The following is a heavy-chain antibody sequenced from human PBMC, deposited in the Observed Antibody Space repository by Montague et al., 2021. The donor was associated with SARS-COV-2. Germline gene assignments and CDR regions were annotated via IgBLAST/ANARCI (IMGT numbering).Heavy chain of an antibody. J-gene: IGHJ4*02. D-gene: IGHD3-3*01. Sequence: TLSLTCTVSGGSISSGSYYWSWIRQPAGKGLEWIGRIYTSGSTNYNPSLKGRVTISVDTSKNQFSLKLSSATAADTAVYYCARADFWSGYLYFDYWGQGTLVTVSS. CDR3: ARADFWSGYLYFDY. V-gene: IGHV4-61*02. CDR2: IYTSGST. CDR1: GGSISSGSYY.